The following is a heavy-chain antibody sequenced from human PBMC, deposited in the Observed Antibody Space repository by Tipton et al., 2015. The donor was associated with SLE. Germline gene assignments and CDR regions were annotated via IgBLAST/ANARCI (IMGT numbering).Heavy chain of an antibody. D-gene: IGHD3-3*01. J-gene: IGHJ4*02. CDR1: GFTFSSYA. CDR2: ISGSGGST. CDR3: ARDLAPHYDFWSGYYFDY. Sequence: SLRLSCAASGFTFSSYAMSWVRQAPGKGLEWVSAISGSGGSTYYADSVKGRFTISRDNSKNTLYLQMNSLRAEDTAVYYCARDLAPHYDFWSGYYFDYWGQGTLVTVSS. V-gene: IGHV3-23*01.